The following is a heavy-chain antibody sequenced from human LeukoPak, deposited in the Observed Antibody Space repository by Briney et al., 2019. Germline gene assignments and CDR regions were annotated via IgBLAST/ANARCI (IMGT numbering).Heavy chain of an antibody. D-gene: IGHD5-24*01. Sequence: GGSLILSCAASEFTFSNFGMHWVGQAPGQGLEWVTLIPYDGSNKYYADSVKSRFTISRDNSKNTLSLQMNSLRAEDTAIYYCANGPTKDGYHYYFDYWGQGTLVTVSS. CDR2: IPYDGSNK. J-gene: IGHJ4*02. CDR3: ANGPTKDGYHYYFDY. V-gene: IGHV3-30*02. CDR1: EFTFSNFG.